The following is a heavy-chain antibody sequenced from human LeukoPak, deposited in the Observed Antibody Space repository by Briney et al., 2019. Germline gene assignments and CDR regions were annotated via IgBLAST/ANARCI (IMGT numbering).Heavy chain of an antibody. J-gene: IGHJ4*02. Sequence: SETLSLTCTVSGGSISSFYWSWIRQPPGKGLEWIGCISHSGSTNYNPSLKSRVTMSVDTPNNQFSLKLTSVTAADTAVYYCARPGERHYNGYYPFDYWGQGALVTVSS. CDR2: ISHSGST. V-gene: IGHV4-59*08. D-gene: IGHD5-12*01. CDR1: GGSISSFY. CDR3: ARPGERHYNGYYPFDY.